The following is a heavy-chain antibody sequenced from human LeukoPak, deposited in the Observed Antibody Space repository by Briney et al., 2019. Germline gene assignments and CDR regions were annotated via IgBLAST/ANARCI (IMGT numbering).Heavy chain of an antibody. CDR3: AKGIDGYDYDSSGSDY. Sequence: GGSLRLSCAASGFTFDDYAMHWVRQAPGKGLEWVSGISWNSGSIGYADSVKGRFTISRDNAKNSLYLQMNSLRAEDTALYYCAKGIDGYDYDSSGSDYWGQGTLVTVSS. V-gene: IGHV3-9*01. CDR2: ISWNSGSI. CDR1: GFTFDDYA. J-gene: IGHJ4*02. D-gene: IGHD3-22*01.